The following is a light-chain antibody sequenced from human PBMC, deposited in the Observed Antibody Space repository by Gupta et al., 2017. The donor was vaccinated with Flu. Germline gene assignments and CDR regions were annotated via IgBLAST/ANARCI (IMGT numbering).Light chain of an antibody. CDR3: QYYYQVPYN. Sequence: PSSLSAFVGARVTITCQASQDISNLVNWYQQRPGGVPRLLIYDTYSLQAGVTSRFRGTRSGTDFILTISSLQPEDVATYYCQYYYQVPYNFGQGTKVEIK. CDR1: QDISNL. V-gene: IGKV1-33*01. CDR2: DTY. J-gene: IGKJ2*01.